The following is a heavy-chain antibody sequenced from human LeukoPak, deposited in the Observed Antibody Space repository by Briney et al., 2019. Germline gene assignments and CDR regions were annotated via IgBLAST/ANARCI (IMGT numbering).Heavy chain of an antibody. V-gene: IGHV3-53*01. CDR1: GFTVSSNY. D-gene: IGHD3-3*01. CDR3: ARSSYDFWSGYLYGERDY. J-gene: IGHJ4*02. Sequence: PGGSLRLSCAASGFTVSSNYMSWVRQAPGKGLEWVSVIYSGGSTYYADSVKGRFTISRDNSKNTLYLQMNSLRAEDTAVYYCARSSYDFWSGYLYGERDYWGRGTLVTVSS. CDR2: IYSGGST.